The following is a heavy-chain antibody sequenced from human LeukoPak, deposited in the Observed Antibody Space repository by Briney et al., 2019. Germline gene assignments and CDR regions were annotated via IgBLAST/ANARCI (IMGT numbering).Heavy chain of an antibody. D-gene: IGHD3-3*01. CDR1: GGSISSYY. V-gene: IGHV4-4*07. Sequence: SETLSLTCTVSGGSISSYYWSWIRQPAGKGLEWIGRIYTSGSTNYNPSLKSRVTMSVDTSKNQFSLKLSSVTAADTAVYYCARGPYYDFWSGYTDYYYYYHMDVWGKGTTVTVSS. J-gene: IGHJ6*03. CDR3: ARGPYYDFWSGYTDYYYYYHMDV. CDR2: IYTSGST.